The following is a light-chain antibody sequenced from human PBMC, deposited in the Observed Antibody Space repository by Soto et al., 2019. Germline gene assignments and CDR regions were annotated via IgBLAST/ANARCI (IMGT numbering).Light chain of an antibody. CDR3: QQYNDWHTLT. V-gene: IGKV3-15*01. J-gene: IGKJ4*01. Sequence: LTQSPGTLSWSPGERATLSRRASKSVSVNLAWYQQKPGQAPRLLIYGASTRATGIPARFSGSGSGTEFTLTISSLQSEDFALYYCQQYNDWHTLTFGGGTQVDIK. CDR1: KSVSVN. CDR2: GAS.